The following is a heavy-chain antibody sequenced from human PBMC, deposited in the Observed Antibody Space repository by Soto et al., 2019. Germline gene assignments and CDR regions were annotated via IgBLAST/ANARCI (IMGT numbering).Heavy chain of an antibody. CDR2: IIPIFGTA. Sequence: GASVKVSCKASGCTFSSYAISWVRQAPGQGLEWMGGIIPIFGTANYAQKFQGRVTITADESTSTAYMELSSLRSEDTAVYYCASGSHRRVWFDPWGQGTLVTVSS. CDR1: GCTFSSYA. J-gene: IGHJ5*02. D-gene: IGHD1-26*01. CDR3: ASGSHRRVWFDP. V-gene: IGHV1-69*13.